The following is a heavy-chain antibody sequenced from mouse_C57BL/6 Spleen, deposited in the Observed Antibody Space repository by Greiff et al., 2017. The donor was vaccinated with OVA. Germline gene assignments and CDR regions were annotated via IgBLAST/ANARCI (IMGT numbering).Heavy chain of an antibody. J-gene: IGHJ3*01. V-gene: IGHV1-76*01. CDR2: IYPGSGNT. CDR3: AQEAYDSSGPAWFAY. D-gene: IGHD3-2*02. CDR1: GYTFTDYY. Sequence: QVQLQQSGAELVRPGASVKLSCKASGYTFTDYYINWVKQRPGQGLEWIARIYPGSGNTYYNEKFKGKATLTAEKSSSTAYMQLSSLTSEDSAVYFCAQEAYDSSGPAWFAYWGQGTLVTVSA.